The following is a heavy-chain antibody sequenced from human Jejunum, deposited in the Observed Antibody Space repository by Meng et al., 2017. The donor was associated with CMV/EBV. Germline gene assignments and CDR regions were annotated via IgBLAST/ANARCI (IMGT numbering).Heavy chain of an antibody. Sequence: EVRGVESGGDFVQPGGSLRLSCAASGFTVNSYYMSWVRQAPGKGLEWVSIIYSGGTTYYADSVKGRFTISRDISKNTLYLQMTSLRADDTAVYYCARARGYTTSGSFDCWGQGTLVTVSS. J-gene: IGHJ4*02. CDR2: IYSGGTT. V-gene: IGHV3-53*01. CDR3: ARARGYTTSGSFDC. D-gene: IGHD5-12*01. CDR1: GFTVNSYY.